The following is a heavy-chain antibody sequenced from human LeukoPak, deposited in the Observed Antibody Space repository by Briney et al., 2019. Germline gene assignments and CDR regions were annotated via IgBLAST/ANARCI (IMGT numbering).Heavy chain of an antibody. Sequence: GGSLRLSCAASGFTFSSYVMHWVRQAPGKGLEWVAIISYDGSNEYYADSVKGRFTISRDNSKNTLYLQMNSLRAADTAVYYCARDRYTADYWGQGTLVTVSS. CDR2: ISYDGSNE. J-gene: IGHJ4*02. D-gene: IGHD1-14*01. CDR3: ARDRYTADY. V-gene: IGHV3-30*04. CDR1: GFTFSSYV.